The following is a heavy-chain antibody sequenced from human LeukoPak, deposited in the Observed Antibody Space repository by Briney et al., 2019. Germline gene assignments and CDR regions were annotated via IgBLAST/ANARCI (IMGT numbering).Heavy chain of an antibody. V-gene: IGHV1-69*05. Sequence: SVKVSCKASGGTFSSYAISWVRQAPGQGLEWMGGIIPIFGTPNYAQKFQGRVTITTDESTSTAYMELSSLRSEDTPAYYCARAPTLDYYHSSGYYYAHFDYWGQGTLVTVSS. CDR2: IIPIFGTP. CDR3: ARAPTLDYYHSSGYYYAHFDY. J-gene: IGHJ4*02. D-gene: IGHD3-22*01. CDR1: GGTFSSYA.